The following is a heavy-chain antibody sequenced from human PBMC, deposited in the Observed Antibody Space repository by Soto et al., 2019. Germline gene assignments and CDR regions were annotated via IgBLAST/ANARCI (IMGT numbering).Heavy chain of an antibody. J-gene: IGHJ6*02. CDR3: ARTLSLGCSSTSCYTSLYYYYYGMDV. CDR1: GGTFSSYA. CDR2: IIPIFGTA. Sequence: SVKVSCKASGGTFSSYAISWVRQAPGQGLEWMGGIIPIFGTANYAQKFQGRVTITADRSTSTAYMELSSLRSEDTAVYYCARTLSLGCSSTSCYTSLYYYYYGMDVWGQGTTVTVSS. D-gene: IGHD2-2*02. V-gene: IGHV1-69*06.